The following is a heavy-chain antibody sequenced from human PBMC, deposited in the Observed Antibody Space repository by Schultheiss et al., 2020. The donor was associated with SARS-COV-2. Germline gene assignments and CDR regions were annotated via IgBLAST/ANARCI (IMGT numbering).Heavy chain of an antibody. CDR2: IKSKTDGGTT. CDR3: AKDRLGSSSRMDV. CDR1: GFTFSSYG. Sequence: GESLKISCAASGFTFSSYGMHWVRQAPGKGLEWVGRIKSKTDGGTTDYAAPVKGRFTISRDDSKNTLYLQMNSLRAEDTAVYYCAKDRLGSSSRMDVWGQGTTVTVSS. V-gene: IGHV3-15*01. J-gene: IGHJ6*02. D-gene: IGHD2-15*01.